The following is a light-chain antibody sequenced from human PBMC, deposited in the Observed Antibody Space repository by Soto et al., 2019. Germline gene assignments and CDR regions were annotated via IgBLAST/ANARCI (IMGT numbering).Light chain of an antibody. CDR3: QQSYSAPLA. J-gene: IGKJ4*01. CDR1: QTINSY. CDR2: GAS. Sequence: DIQMTQSPSSLSASVGERVTITCRASQTINSYINWYQHKPGKAPNLLIYGASSLQSGVPSRFSGSGSGTDFTLTINSLQPEDFATYYCQQSYSAPLAFGGGTRVEIK. V-gene: IGKV1-39*01.